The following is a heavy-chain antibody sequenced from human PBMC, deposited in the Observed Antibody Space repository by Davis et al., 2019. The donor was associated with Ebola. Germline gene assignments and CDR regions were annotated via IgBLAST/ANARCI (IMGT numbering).Heavy chain of an antibody. CDR2: ISAYNGNT. V-gene: IGHV1-18*01. D-gene: IGHD3-3*02. J-gene: IGHJ5*02. CDR1: GYTFTSYG. Sequence: AASVKVSCKASGYTFTSYGISWVRQAPGQGLEWMGWISAYNGNTNYAQKLQGRVTMTTDTSTSTAYMELRSLRSDDTAVYYCARGIFGVANAWFDPWGQGTLVTVSS. CDR3: ARGIFGVANAWFDP.